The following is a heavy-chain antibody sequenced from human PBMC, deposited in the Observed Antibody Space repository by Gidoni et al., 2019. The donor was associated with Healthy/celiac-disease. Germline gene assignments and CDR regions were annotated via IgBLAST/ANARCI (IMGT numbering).Heavy chain of an antibody. CDR3: AKDYYDFWSGYYGHLDY. CDR2: ISYDGSNK. Sequence: QVQLVESGGGVVQTGGSLRLSCAPHGFTSGSSAMHWVLQAPGKGLEWVALISYDGSNKDYADSVKGRFTNSRDNSSNTLYLQMNSLGAEDTAVYCCAKDYYDFWSGYYGHLDYWGQGTLGTVSS. J-gene: IGHJ4*02. D-gene: IGHD3-3*01. V-gene: IGHV3-30-3*01. CDR1: GFTSGSSA.